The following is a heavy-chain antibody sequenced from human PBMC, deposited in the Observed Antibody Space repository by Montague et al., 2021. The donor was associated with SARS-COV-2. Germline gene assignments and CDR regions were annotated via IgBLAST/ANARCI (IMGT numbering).Heavy chain of an antibody. CDR3: ATITLGYCTNGVYQPPDY. CDR2: IYYSGST. V-gene: IGHV4-39*01. Sequence: SETLSLTCTVSGGSISSSSYYWVWLRQPPGKELEGIGSIYYSGSTYSNPSLKSRVTISADTSQTQFSLNLVSVTAADTAVCYCATITLGYCTNGVYQPPDYWGQGTLVTVSS. D-gene: IGHD2-8*01. CDR1: GGSISSSSYY. J-gene: IGHJ4*02.